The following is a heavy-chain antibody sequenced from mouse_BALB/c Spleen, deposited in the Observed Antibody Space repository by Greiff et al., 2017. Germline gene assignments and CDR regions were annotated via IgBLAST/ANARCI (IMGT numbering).Heavy chain of an antibody. Sequence: EVKLMESGGGLVKPGGSLKLSCAASGFTFSSYTMSWVRQTPEKRLEWVATISSGGSYTYYPDSVKGRFTISRDNAKNTLYLQMSSLKSEDTAMYYCTRDDYDDHFDYWGQGTTLTVSS. J-gene: IGHJ2*01. CDR1: GFTFSSYT. CDR3: TRDDYDDHFDY. V-gene: IGHV5-6-4*01. D-gene: IGHD2-4*01. CDR2: ISSGGSYT.